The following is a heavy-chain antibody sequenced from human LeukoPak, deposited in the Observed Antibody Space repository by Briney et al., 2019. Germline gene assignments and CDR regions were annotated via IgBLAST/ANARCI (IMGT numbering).Heavy chain of an antibody. J-gene: IGHJ4*02. D-gene: IGHD4-17*01. CDR1: GGSFRSGGFY. CDR2: IDYSGST. Sequence: SETLSLTCTVSGGSFRSGGFYWSWIRQRPGKGLEWIGYIDYSGSTYYNPSLKSRVTISVDTSKNQFSLNLSSVTAADTAVYYCARLDGDYYFDYWGQGTLVTVSS. CDR3: ARLDGDYYFDY. V-gene: IGHV4-31*03.